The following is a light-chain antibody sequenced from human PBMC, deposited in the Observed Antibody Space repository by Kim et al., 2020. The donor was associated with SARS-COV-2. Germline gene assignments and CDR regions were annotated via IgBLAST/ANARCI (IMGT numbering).Light chain of an antibody. V-gene: IGLV2-23*02. CDR1: SSDVGKYNL. Sequence: QSALTQPASVSGSPGQSITLSCTGTSSDVGKYNLVSWYQQHPGKVPELMIYEVTKRPSGVSNRFSAAKSGTTATLTISGLQDEDEADYYCCSYAGSSTWVFGGGTQLTVL. J-gene: IGLJ3*02. CDR3: CSYAGSSTWV. CDR2: EVT.